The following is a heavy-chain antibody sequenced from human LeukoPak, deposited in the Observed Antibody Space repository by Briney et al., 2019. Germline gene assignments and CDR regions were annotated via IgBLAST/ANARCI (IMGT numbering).Heavy chain of an antibody. V-gene: IGHV5-51*01. J-gene: IGHJ4*02. D-gene: IGHD5-24*01. Sequence: GESLKISCKGSGYSFSSYWIGWVRHMPGKGLEWMGIIYPGDSDTRYSPSLQGQVTISVDKSISTAYLQWSSLKASDTAVYYCARQDGYALYYFDYWGQGTLVTVSS. CDR1: GYSFSSYW. CDR2: IYPGDSDT. CDR3: ARQDGYALYYFDY.